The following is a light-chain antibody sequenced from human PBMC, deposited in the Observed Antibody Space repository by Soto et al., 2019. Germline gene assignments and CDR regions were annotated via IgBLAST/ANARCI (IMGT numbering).Light chain of an antibody. CDR3: MQGTRWALT. J-gene: IGKJ4*01. V-gene: IGKV2-30*01. Sequence: DVVMTQSPLSLPVTLGQPASISCRSSQGLVYSDGNTYLNWFHQRPGQSPRLLTYQVSNRDSGVPERFRGSGSGTDLKLKISMVETEDVEVLYCMQGTRWALTFCGGTKVEIK. CDR2: QVS. CDR1: QGLVYSDGNTY.